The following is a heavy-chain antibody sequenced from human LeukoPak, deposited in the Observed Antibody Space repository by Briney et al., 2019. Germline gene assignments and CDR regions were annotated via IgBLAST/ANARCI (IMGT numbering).Heavy chain of an antibody. CDR3: ASVRGYSSGWYASGFDP. V-gene: IGHV4-59*11. CDR2: IYNSGSI. D-gene: IGHD6-19*01. CDR1: GDSINNHD. J-gene: IGHJ5*02. Sequence: SETLSLTCTVSGDSINNHDWSWFRQSPGKALEWIGDIYNSGSINYNPSLKSRVTISIDTSKNLFSLKVKSVTAADTAVYHCASVRGYSSGWYASGFDPWGQGTLVTVSS.